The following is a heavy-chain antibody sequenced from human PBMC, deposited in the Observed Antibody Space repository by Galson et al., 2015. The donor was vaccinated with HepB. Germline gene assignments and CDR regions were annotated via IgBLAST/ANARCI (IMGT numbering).Heavy chain of an antibody. CDR2: IIPILGIA. V-gene: IGHV1-69*02. CDR1: GGTFSSYT. Sequence: SVKVSCKASGGTFSSYTISWVRQAPGQGLEWMGRIIPILGIANYAQKFQGRVTITADKSTSTAYMELSSLRSEDTAVYYCARGGRDGYNSSPDYWGQGTLVTVS. CDR3: ARGGRDGYNSSPDY. J-gene: IGHJ4*02. D-gene: IGHD5-24*01.